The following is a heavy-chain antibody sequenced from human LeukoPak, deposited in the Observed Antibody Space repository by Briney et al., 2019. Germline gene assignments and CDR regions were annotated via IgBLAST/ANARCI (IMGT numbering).Heavy chain of an antibody. Sequence: SETLSLTCTVSGDSISSSSYYWGWIRQPPGKGLEWIGSIYHSGSTYYNPSLKSRVTISVDTSKNQFSLKLSSVTAADTAVYYCAREYSGSSEPFDPWGQGTLVTVSS. CDR3: AREYSGSSEPFDP. CDR1: GDSISSSSYY. CDR2: IYHSGST. D-gene: IGHD1-26*01. J-gene: IGHJ5*02. V-gene: IGHV4-39*07.